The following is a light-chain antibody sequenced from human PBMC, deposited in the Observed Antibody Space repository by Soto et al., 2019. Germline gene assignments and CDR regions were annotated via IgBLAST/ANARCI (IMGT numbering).Light chain of an antibody. J-gene: IGKJ1*01. Sequence: EIVLTQSPGTLSLSPGETATLSCRASQSVRSSYLAWDQQKPVQAPRLLIYGASSRATGIPDRFSGSGSGTDFTLTISRLEPEDFAVYYCQQYGSSPRTFGQVTKVEIK. CDR2: GAS. CDR3: QQYGSSPRT. CDR1: QSVRSSY. V-gene: IGKV3-20*01.